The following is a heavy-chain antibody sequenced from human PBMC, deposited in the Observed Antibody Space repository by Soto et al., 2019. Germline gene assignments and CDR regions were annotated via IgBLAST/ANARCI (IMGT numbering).Heavy chain of an antibody. V-gene: IGHV4-4*02. D-gene: IGHD2-15*01. Sequence: QVQLQQSGPRLARPSGTLSLTCVVSGGSISSTNWWTWVRPTPGKGLEWIGVVYHTGSTKYNPSLTHRVTTSLDKSNTQSSLNLKSVTAADTAVYYCATLPPRIVVTVLPIPSWGQGTLVTVSS. CDR2: VYHTGST. CDR1: GGSISSTNW. J-gene: IGHJ4*02. CDR3: ATLPPRIVVTVLPIPS.